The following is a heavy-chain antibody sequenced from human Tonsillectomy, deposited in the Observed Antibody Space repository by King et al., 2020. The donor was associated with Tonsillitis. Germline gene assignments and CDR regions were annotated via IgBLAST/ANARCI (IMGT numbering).Heavy chain of an antibody. J-gene: IGHJ4*02. Sequence: VQLVESGGGLVQPGGSLRLSCAASGFTFTNAWMNGVQQAPSKGLDWVGRIKTKTDGGTTDYAVPVKGRFTISRDASKNTLYWHMNSLNTEETAVYYCTTDYSSGWYGDFDYWGQGTLVTVSS. D-gene: IGHD6-19*01. CDR1: GFTFTNAW. CDR3: TTDYSSGWYGDFDY. V-gene: IGHV3-15*07. CDR2: IKTKTDGGTT.